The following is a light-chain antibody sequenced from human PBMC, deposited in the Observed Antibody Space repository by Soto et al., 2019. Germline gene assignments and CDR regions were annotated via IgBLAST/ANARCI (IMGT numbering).Light chain of an antibody. J-gene: IGLJ2*01. CDR1: SSKVGNNY. V-gene: IGLV1-51*02. Sequence: QSALTQPPSVSAAPGQKVTISCSGSSSKVGNNYVSWYQYLPGTAPKLLIYENNKRPSGIPDRFSGSKSGTSATLGVTGLQTGDEADYYCGTWDSSLSAHVVFGGGTKVTVL. CDR2: ENN. CDR3: GTWDSSLSAHVV.